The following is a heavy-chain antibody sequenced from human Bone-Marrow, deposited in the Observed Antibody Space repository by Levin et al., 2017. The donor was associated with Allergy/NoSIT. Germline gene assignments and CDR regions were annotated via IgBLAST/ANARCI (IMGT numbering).Heavy chain of an antibody. D-gene: IGHD2-15*01. J-gene: IGHJ5*02. V-gene: IGHV3-33*01. CDR3: ARDREGDCSGGNCYSWFDP. Sequence: GESLKISCAASGFTFSSYGMHWARQAPGKGLEWVAVIWYDGSNKYYADSVKGRFTISRDNSKNTLYLQMNSLRAEDTAVYYCARDREGDCSGGNCYSWFDPWGQGTLVTVSS. CDR1: GFTFSSYG. CDR2: IWYDGSNK.